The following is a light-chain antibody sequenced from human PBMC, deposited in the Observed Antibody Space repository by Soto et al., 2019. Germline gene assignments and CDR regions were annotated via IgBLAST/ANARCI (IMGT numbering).Light chain of an antibody. CDR2: DAS. CDR1: QSISTS. V-gene: IGKV1-5*01. Sequence: DMQMTQSPSTLSASVGDRVTITCRASQSISTSLAWYQQKPGKAPKLLIHDASSLESGVPSRFSGSGSGTEFTLTISSLQPDDFATYYCQQYNSYGLTFGGGTKVDIK. CDR3: QQYNSYGLT. J-gene: IGKJ4*01.